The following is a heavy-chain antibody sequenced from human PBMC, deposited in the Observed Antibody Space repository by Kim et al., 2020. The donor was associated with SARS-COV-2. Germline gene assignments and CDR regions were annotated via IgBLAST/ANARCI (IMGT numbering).Heavy chain of an antibody. CDR3: ARDRGRDGYNYFSPAYYYYYGMDV. CDR2: IWYDGSNK. J-gene: IGHJ6*02. CDR1: GFTFSSYG. D-gene: IGHD5-12*01. V-gene: IGHV3-33*01. Sequence: GGSLRLSCAASGFTFSSYGMHWVRQAPGKGLEWVAVIWYDGSNKYYADSVKGRFTISRDNSKNTLYLQMNSLRAEDTAVYYCARDRGRDGYNYFSPAYYYYYGMDVWGQGTTVTVSS.